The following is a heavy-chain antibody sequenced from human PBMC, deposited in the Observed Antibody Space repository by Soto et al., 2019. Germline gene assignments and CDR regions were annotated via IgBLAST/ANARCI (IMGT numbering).Heavy chain of an antibody. CDR2: ISYDGSNK. CDR3: ARDRITMVRGVIRAYYYYGMDV. Sequence: GGSLRLSCAASGFTFGSYAMHWVRQAPGKGLEWVAVISYDGSNKYYADSVKGRFTISRDNSKNTLYLQMNSLRAEDTAVYYCARDRITMVRGVIRAYYYYGMDVWGQGTTVTVSS. D-gene: IGHD3-10*01. V-gene: IGHV3-30*04. J-gene: IGHJ6*02. CDR1: GFTFGSYA.